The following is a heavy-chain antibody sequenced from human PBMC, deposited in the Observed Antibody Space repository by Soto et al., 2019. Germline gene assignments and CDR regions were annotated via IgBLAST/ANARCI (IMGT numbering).Heavy chain of an antibody. J-gene: IGHJ4*02. CDR2: THYRSKWYN. V-gene: IGHV6-1*01. D-gene: IGHD6-19*01. CDR3: ARAQAGTFEH. Sequence: SQTLSLTCAISGDSVSSNSGAWNWIRQSPSRGLEWLGRTHYRSKWYNDYAESVKSRISINADTSKNQFSLQLNSVTPEDTAVYYCARAQAGTFEHWGQGTLVTVSS. CDR1: GDSVSSNSGA.